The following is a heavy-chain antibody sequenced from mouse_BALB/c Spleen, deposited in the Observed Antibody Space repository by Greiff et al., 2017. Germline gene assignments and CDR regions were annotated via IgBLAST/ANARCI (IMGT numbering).Heavy chain of an antibody. D-gene: IGHD2-1*01. CDR1: GFTFSSYG. Sequence: EVQLQESGGDLVKPGGSLKLSCAASGFTFSSYGMSWVRQTPDKRLEWVATISSGGSYTYYPDSVKGRFTISRDNAKNTLYLQMSSLKSEDTAMYYCARQGGKYFDYWGQGTTLTVSS. J-gene: IGHJ2*01. V-gene: IGHV5-6*01. CDR2: ISSGGSYT. CDR3: ARQGGKYFDY.